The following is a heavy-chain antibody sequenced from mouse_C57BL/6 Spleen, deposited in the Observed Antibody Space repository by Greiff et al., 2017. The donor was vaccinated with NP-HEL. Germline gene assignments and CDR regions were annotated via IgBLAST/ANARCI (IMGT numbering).Heavy chain of an antibody. Sequence: EVMLVESGEGLVKPGGSLKLSCAASGFTFSSYAMSWVRQTPEKRLEWVAYISSGGDYIYYADTVKGRFTISRDNARNTLYLQMSSLKSEDTAMYYCTRVPYYYGSSNYFDYWGQGTTLTVSS. CDR2: ISSGGDYI. J-gene: IGHJ2*01. V-gene: IGHV5-9-1*02. D-gene: IGHD1-1*01. CDR1: GFTFSSYA. CDR3: TRVPYYYGSSNYFDY.